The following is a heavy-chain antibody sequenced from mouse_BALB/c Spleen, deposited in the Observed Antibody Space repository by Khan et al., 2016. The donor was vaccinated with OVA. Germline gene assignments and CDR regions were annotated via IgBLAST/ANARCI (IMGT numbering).Heavy chain of an antibody. Sequence: QVQLQQSGAELAQPGASVKMSCQTSGYTFTTYWMHWVKQRPGQGLEWIGYIKPSTGYTEYNQRFKDKAPLTQDKSSSNAYIPLSRLTAEDSAVYYFTSRGLYGSFSYWGQGTLVTDSA. D-gene: IGHD2-12*01. CDR2: IKPSTGYT. CDR1: GYTFTTYW. CDR3: TSRGLYGSFSY. J-gene: IGHJ3*01. V-gene: IGHV1-7*01.